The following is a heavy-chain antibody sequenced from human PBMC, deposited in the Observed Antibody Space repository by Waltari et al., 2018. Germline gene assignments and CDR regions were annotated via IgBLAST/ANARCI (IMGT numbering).Heavy chain of an antibody. J-gene: IGHJ4*02. D-gene: IGHD1-20*01. CDR2: NNYNGIIP. V-gene: IGHV3-7*05. CDR3: ARGSEYNVRVWDV. Sequence: EVQLVESGGGLVQPGGSLRLSCEASGFSLSSYWMGWVRQAPGKGLEWLNNNNYNGIIPYYADSAGGRFIVHRDNTEIYLLLEIKNLRVDGTATYYCARGSEYNVRVWDVWGEGALVSVSA. CDR1: GFSLSSYW.